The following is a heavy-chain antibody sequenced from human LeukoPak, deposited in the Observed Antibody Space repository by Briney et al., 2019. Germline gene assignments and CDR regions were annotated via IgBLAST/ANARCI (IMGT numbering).Heavy chain of an antibody. Sequence: RASLKVSCKASGYTFTSDGISWVRQAPGQGLERMGGISAHNGNANYVQKSQGRVTMTPATSTSTAYMELRSLRSDHTAVYHCARDADTAMLHYFDYGGQGTLVTVSS. V-gene: IGHV1-18*01. CDR3: ARDADTAMLHYFDY. CDR2: ISAHNGNA. D-gene: IGHD5-18*01. CDR1: GYTFTSDG. J-gene: IGHJ4*02.